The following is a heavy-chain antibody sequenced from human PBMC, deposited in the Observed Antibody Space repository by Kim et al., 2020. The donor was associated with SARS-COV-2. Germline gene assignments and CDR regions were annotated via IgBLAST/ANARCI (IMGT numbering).Heavy chain of an antibody. J-gene: IGHJ4*02. Sequence: PSLKSRVTISVDTSKNQFSLKLSSVTAADTAVYYCARARIVVVPAAILDYWGQGTLVTVSS. D-gene: IGHD2-2*01. CDR3: ARARIVVVPAAILDY. V-gene: IGHV4-31*02.